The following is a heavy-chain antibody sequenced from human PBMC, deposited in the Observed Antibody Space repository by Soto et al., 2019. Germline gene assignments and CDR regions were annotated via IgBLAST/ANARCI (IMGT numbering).Heavy chain of an antibody. D-gene: IGHD4-4*01. J-gene: IGHJ4*02. Sequence: SVILSHNCAVYHGSFSDYYWSWIRQPPGKGLEWIGEINHSGSTNYNPSLKSRVTISLDTSKNQFSLKLSSVTAADTAVYYCAREKTVTTGIDYWGQGTLVTVSS. V-gene: IGHV4-34*01. CDR3: AREKTVTTGIDY. CDR1: HGSFSDYY. CDR2: INHSGST.